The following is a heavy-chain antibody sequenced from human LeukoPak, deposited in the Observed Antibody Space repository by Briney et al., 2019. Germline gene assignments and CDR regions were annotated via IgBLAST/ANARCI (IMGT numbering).Heavy chain of an antibody. V-gene: IGHV3-30*18. CDR2: ISHDGSDK. J-gene: IGHJ4*02. D-gene: IGHD2-15*01. CDR3: AKAEPSKAVVAAYFDY. CDR1: GFSFSTYD. Sequence: GRPLRLSCAASGFSFSTYDMHWVRQAPGKGLEWVASISHDGSDKYYADFVKGRFTISRDNSKNTLYVQMNSLRVEDTAVYYCAKAEPSKAVVAAYFDYWGQGTLVTVSS.